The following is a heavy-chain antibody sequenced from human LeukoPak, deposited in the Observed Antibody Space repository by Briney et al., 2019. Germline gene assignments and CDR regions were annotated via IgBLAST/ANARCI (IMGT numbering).Heavy chain of an antibody. D-gene: IGHD3-22*01. V-gene: IGHV4-4*07. J-gene: IGHJ5*02. CDR3: ARRLDYDSQFDP. CDR1: GGSISSYY. CDR2: IYTSGST. Sequence: SETLSLTCTVSGGSISSYYWSWIRQPAGKGLEWIGRIYTSGSTNYNPSPKSRVTMSVDTSKNQFSLKLSAVTAADTAVYYCARRLDYDSQFDPWGQGTLVTVSS.